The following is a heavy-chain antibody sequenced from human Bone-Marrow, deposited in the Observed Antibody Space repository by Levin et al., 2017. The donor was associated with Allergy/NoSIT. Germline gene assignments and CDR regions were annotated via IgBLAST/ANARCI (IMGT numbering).Heavy chain of an antibody. CDR1: GFSFSNYW. V-gene: IGHV3-7*01. Sequence: PGGSLRLSCVASGFSFSNYWMSWVRQAPGQGLEWVANIKQDGSEQNYVESVKGRFTISRDNAKNSLYLQMNSLRPEDTAVYYCASRLNTAPTNEYFRHWGQGTLVTVSS. CDR2: IKQDGSEQ. CDR3: ASRLNTAPTNEYFRH. J-gene: IGHJ1*01. D-gene: IGHD2-8*01.